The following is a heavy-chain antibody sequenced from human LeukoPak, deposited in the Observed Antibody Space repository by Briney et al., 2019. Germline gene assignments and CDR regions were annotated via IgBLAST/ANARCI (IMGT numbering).Heavy chain of an antibody. CDR2: SDPEDGET. D-gene: IGHD3-22*01. V-gene: IGHV1-24*01. CDR1: GYTLTELS. CDR3: ATSGSGYYTYYFDY. Sequence: ASVKVSCKVSGYTLTELSMHWVRQAPGKGLEWMGGSDPEDGETIYAQKFQGRVTMTEDTSTDTAYMELSSLRSEDTAVYYCATSGSGYYTYYFDYWGQGTLVTVSS. J-gene: IGHJ4*02.